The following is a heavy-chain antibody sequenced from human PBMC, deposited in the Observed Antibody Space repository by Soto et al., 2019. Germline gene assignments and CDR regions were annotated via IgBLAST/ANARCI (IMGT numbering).Heavy chain of an antibody. V-gene: IGHV3-64*01. CDR3: ARARTTYYFDY. J-gene: IGHJ4*02. CDR2: ISSNGGST. D-gene: IGHD1-1*01. Sequence: GGSLRLSCAASGFTFSSYAMHWVRQAPGKGLEYVSAISSNGGSTYYANSVKGRFTISRDNSKNTLYLQMGSLRAEDMAVYYCARARTTYYFDYWGQGTLVTVSS. CDR1: GFTFSSYA.